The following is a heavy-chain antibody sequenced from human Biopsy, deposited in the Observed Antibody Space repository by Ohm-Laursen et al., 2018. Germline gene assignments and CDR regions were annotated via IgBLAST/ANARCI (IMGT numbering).Heavy chain of an antibody. CDR2: IYNSEIT. V-gene: IGHV4-39*01. Sequence: SDTLSLTCTVSGDSISTSTTYYWAWLRQPPGKGLEWIGSIYNSEITFYNPSLKSRVAISVDTSTNQFSLKVSSVTAADTALYYCARHPTGFWFDPWGHGTLVTVSS. CDR3: ARHPTGFWFDP. J-gene: IGHJ5*02. CDR1: GDSISTSTTYY.